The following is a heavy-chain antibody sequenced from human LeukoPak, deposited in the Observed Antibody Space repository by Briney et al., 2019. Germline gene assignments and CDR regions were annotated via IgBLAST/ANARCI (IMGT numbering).Heavy chain of an antibody. D-gene: IGHD3-16*01. Sequence: GGSLRLSCVASGFIFDDSLMHWVRQAPGKGLEWISLISRNGSTPYYADSVKGRFTISRDNSKNSLFLQMNSLTPEDTAVYYCARDIRGNYFDSWGQGTLVTVSS. CDR3: ARDIRGNYFDS. V-gene: IGHV3-43*01. CDR1: GFIFDDSL. J-gene: IGHJ4*02. CDR2: ISRNGSTP.